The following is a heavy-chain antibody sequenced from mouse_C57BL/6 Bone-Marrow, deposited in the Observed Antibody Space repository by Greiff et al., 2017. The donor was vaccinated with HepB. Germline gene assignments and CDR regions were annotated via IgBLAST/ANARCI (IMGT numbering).Heavy chain of an antibody. CDR2: SRNKANDYTT. CDR1: GFTFSDFY. CDR3: ARDAPYYSNYNAMDY. Sequence: EVKLMESGGGLVQSGRSLRLSCATSGFTFSDFYMEWVRQAPGKGLEWIAASRNKANDYTTEYSASVKGRFIVSRDTSQSILYLQMNALRAEDTAIYYCARDAPYYSNYNAMDYWGQGTSVTVSS. J-gene: IGHJ4*01. D-gene: IGHD2-5*01. V-gene: IGHV7-1*01.